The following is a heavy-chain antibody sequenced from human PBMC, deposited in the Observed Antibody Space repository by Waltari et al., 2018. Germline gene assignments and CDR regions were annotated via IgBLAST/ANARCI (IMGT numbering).Heavy chain of an antibody. CDR2: ISSSGSTI. J-gene: IGHJ4*02. D-gene: IGHD6-6*01. Sequence: EVQLVESGGGLVQPGGSLRLSCAASGFTFSSYEMTWVRQAPGKGLAWVSYISSSGSTIYYADSVKGRFTISRDNAKNSLYLQMNSLRAEDTAVYYCARVLYSSSSGDYWGQGTLVTVSS. CDR1: GFTFSSYE. CDR3: ARVLYSSSSGDY. V-gene: IGHV3-48*03.